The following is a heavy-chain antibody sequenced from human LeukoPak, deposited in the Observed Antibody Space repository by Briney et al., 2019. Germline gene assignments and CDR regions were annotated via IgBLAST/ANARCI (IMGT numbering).Heavy chain of an antibody. CDR2: INSDGSST. CDR3: ARGDGYCSSTNCYVAFDI. D-gene: IGHD2-2*01. J-gene: IGHJ3*02. Sequence: GGSLRLSCAASGFTLSSYWMHWVRQAPGKGLVWVSRINSDGSSTRYADSVKGRFTISRDNAKNPLYLQMSSLRAEDTAVYYCARGDGYCSSTNCYVAFDIWGQGTMVTVST. V-gene: IGHV3-74*01. CDR1: GFTLSSYW.